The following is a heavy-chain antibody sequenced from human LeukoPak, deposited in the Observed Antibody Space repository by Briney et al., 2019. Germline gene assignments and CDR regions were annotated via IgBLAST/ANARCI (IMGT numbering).Heavy chain of an antibody. CDR3: ARPTLNNHLDAFDI. J-gene: IGHJ3*02. CDR2: GST. D-gene: IGHD1-14*01. Sequence: SETLSLTCTVSGGSTSSSCHYWGWIRQPPGKGLEWIGSGSTYYNPSLKSRVTISVATSKNQFSLKLYSVTAADTAVYYCARPTLNNHLDAFDIWGQGTMVTVSS. V-gene: IGHV4-39*01. CDR1: GGSTSSSCHY.